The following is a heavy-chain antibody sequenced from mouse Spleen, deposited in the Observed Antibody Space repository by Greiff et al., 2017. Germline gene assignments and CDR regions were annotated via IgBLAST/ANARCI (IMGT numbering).Heavy chain of an antibody. V-gene: IGHV1-42*01. D-gene: IGHD1-1*01. CDR3: ARLDYGSERWYFDV. J-gene: IGHJ1*03. CDR2: INPSTGGT. CDR1: GYSFTGYY. Sequence: EVQLQQSGPELVKPGASVKISCKASGYSFTGYYMNWVKQSPEKSLEWIGEINPSTGGTTYNQKFKAKATLTVDKSSSTAYMQLKRLTSEDSAVYYCARLDYGSERWYFDVWGTGTTVTVSS.